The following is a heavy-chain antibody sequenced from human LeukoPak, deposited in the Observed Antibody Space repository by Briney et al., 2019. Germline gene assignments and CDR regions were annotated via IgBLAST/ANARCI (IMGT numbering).Heavy chain of an antibody. Sequence: ASVKVSCKASGGTFSSYAISWVRQAPGQGLEWMGIINPSGGSTSYAQKFQGRVTMTRDTSTSTVYMELSSLRSEDTAVYYCARDFGTGTTDYWGQGTLVTVSS. CDR3: ARDFGTGTTDY. CDR2: INPSGGST. J-gene: IGHJ4*02. CDR1: GGTFSSYA. V-gene: IGHV1-46*01. D-gene: IGHD1/OR15-1a*01.